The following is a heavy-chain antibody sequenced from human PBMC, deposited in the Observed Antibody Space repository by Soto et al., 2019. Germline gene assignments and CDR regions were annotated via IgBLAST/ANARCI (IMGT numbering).Heavy chain of an antibody. D-gene: IGHD4-17*01. CDR3: ARGNYGGFDY. J-gene: IGHJ4*02. CDR2: IWFDGSKE. Sequence: GGSLRLSCAASGITFISYGMHWVLQAPCKGLEWVAIIWFDGSKEHYADSVKGRFTISRDNSKNTLYLQMNSLRADDTAVYYCARGNYGGFDYWGQRTLVTVSS. CDR1: GITFISYG. V-gene: IGHV3-33*01.